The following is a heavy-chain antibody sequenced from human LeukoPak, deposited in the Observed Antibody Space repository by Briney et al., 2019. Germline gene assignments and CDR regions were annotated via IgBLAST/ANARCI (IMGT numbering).Heavy chain of an antibody. V-gene: IGHV3-30*03. J-gene: IGHJ4*02. CDR3: ARGGYRFFDY. Sequence: GGSLRLSCAASGFTFSSYGMHWVRQAPGKGQEWLSHISYDGSDKHYAESVKGRFGISRDNSQNTIYLQVNSLRLEDTAVYYCARGGYRFFDYWGQGTQVTVSS. D-gene: IGHD3-16*02. CDR1: GFTFSSYG. CDR2: ISYDGSDK.